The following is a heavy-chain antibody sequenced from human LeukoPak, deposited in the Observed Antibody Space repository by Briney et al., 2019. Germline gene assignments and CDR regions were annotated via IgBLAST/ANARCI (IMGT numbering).Heavy chain of an antibody. CDR3: ARLHYYGSGSYCPFDY. V-gene: IGHV4-59*08. CDR1: GGSISSYY. Sequence: SETLSLTCTVSGGSISSYYWSWIRQPPGKGLEWIGYIYYSGSTNYNPSLKSRVTISVDTSKSQFSLKLSSVTAADTAVYYCARLHYYGSGSYCPFDYWGQGTLVTASS. CDR2: IYYSGST. D-gene: IGHD3-10*01. J-gene: IGHJ4*02.